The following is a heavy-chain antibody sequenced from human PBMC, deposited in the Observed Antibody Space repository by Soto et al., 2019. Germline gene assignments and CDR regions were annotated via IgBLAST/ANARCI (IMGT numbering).Heavy chain of an antibody. CDR1: GFTFDDYA. D-gene: IGHD3-10*01. CDR3: AKQENDKFFTMVRGVIMDPYYYYGMDV. CDR2: ISWDGGST. J-gene: IGHJ6*02. V-gene: IGHV3-43D*04. Sequence: QPGGSLRLSCAASGFTFDDYAMHWVRQAPGKGLEWVSLISWDGGSTYYADSVKGRFTISRDNSKNSLYLQMNSLRAEDTALYYCAKQENDKFFTMVRGVIMDPYYYYGMDVWGQGTTVTGS.